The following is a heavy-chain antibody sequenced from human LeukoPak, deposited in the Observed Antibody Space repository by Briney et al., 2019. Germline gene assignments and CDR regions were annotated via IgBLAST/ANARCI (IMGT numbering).Heavy chain of an antibody. V-gene: IGHV3-11*01. J-gene: IGHJ4*02. CDR3: VRDLGYCTNGVCHTRFDY. CDR2: VRPSGDII. CDR1: GFTFSDYY. Sequence: PGGSLRLSCAASGFTFSDYYMNWVRQAPGKGLEWVSHVRPSGDIINYADSVRGRFTISRDNAQNSLYLQMDSLRAEDTAVYYCVRDLGYCTNGVCHTRFDYWGQGTLVAVSS. D-gene: IGHD2-8*01.